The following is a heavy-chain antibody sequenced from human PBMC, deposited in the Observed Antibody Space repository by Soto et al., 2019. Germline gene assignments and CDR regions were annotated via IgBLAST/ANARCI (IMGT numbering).Heavy chain of an antibody. Sequence: QLQLQESGSGLVKPSQTLSLTCAVSGGSISSGGYSWNWIRQPPGKGLEWVGYIRHSGSTYANPSLKSRVTMLLNRSKNQFSLNLTSVTAADTAVYFCARGHYYYGMDVWGQGTTFTVSS. V-gene: IGHV4-30-2*01. CDR1: GGSISSGGYS. CDR2: IRHSGST. J-gene: IGHJ6*02. CDR3: ARGHYYYGMDV.